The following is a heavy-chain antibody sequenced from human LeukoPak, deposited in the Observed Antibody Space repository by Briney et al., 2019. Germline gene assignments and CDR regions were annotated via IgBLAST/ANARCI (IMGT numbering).Heavy chain of an antibody. CDR3: VRDFEVPAAAPDYYYFYYMDV. CDR1: GFTFSVYG. J-gene: IGHJ6*03. Sequence: GGSLRLSCAVSGFTFSVYGMNWVRQAPGKGLEWLSHISSGGTTTYYADSVKGRFTVSRDNVENSLFLQMNSLRVDDTAVYYCVRDFEVPAAAPDYYYFYYMDVWGTGTTVTVSS. CDR2: ISSGGTTT. D-gene: IGHD2-2*01. V-gene: IGHV3-48*04.